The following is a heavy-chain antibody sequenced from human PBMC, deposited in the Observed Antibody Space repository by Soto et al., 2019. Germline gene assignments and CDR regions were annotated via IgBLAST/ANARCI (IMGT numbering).Heavy chain of an antibody. CDR3: VSRLGYGYAMDV. CDR1: GDSITSGGYY. CDR2: IYYSGNT. J-gene: IGHJ6*02. Sequence: QLQLQESGPGLVKPSETLYLTCSVSGDSITSGGYYWGWIRQPPGKGLEWIGSIYYSGNTFYNSSLKSRVXXXRXXSRNQFSLRLSSVTAADTAVYYCVSRLGYGYAMDVWGQGTTVTVSS. V-gene: IGHV4-39*01. D-gene: IGHD5-12*01.